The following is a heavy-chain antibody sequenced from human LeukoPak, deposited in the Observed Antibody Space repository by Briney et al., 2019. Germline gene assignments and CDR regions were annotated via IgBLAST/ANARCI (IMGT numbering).Heavy chain of an antibody. CDR1: GYTFTSYD. V-gene: IGHV1-8*03. Sequence: ASVKVSCKASGYTFTSYDINWVRQATGQGLEWMGWMNPNSGNTGYAQKFQGRVTITRNTSISTAYMELSSLRSEDTAVYYCATYGIVGADDAFDIWGQGTMVTVSS. J-gene: IGHJ3*02. CDR3: ATYGIVGADDAFDI. CDR2: MNPNSGNT. D-gene: IGHD1-26*01.